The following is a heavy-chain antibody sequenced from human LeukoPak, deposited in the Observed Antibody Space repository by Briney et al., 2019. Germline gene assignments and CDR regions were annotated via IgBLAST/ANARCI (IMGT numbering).Heavy chain of an antibody. CDR3: AKDLTRYDFWSGADFDY. V-gene: IGHV3-30*02. Sequence: GGSLRLSCAASGFTFSSYGMHWVRQAPGKGLEWVAFIRYDGSNKYYADSVKGRFTISRDNSKNTLYLQMNSLRAEDTAVYYCAKDLTRYDFWSGADFDYWGQGTLVTVSS. D-gene: IGHD3-3*01. CDR2: IRYDGSNK. J-gene: IGHJ4*02. CDR1: GFTFSSYG.